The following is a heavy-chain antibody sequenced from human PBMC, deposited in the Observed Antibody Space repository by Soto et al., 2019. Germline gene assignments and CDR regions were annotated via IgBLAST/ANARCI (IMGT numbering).Heavy chain of an antibody. CDR1: GFTFSSYG. J-gene: IGHJ4*02. V-gene: IGHV3-33*01. Sequence: QVQLVESGGGVVQPGRSLRLSCAASGFTFSSYGMHWVRQAPGKGLEWVAVIWYDGSNKYYADSVKGRFTISRDNSKNTLYLQMNSLRAEDTAVYYCAREVYDSSGYPKYNFDYWGQGTLVTVSS. D-gene: IGHD3-22*01. CDR2: IWYDGSNK. CDR3: AREVYDSSGYPKYNFDY.